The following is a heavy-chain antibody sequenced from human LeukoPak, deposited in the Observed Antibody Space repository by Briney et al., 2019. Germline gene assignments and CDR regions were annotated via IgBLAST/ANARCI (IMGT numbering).Heavy chain of an antibody. CDR2: IYYSGST. CDR1: GGSISSYY. J-gene: IGHJ4*02. D-gene: IGHD3-22*01. CDR3: ARENSYYDSSGYYFGSGYFDY. Sequence: PSETLSLTCTVSGGSISSYYWIWIRQPPGKGLEWIGYIYYSGSTNYNPSLQSRVTISVDTSKNQFSLRLSSVTAADTAVYYCARENSYYDSSGYYFGSGYFDYWGQGTLVTVSS. V-gene: IGHV4-59*01.